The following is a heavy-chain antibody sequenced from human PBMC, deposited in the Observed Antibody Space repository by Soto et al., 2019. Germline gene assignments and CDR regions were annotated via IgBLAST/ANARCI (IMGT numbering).Heavy chain of an antibody. Sequence: QVRLVQSGAEVKKPGSSVKVSCKASGGTLNNYVLNWVRQAPGQGLEWMGAIIPVSGPADCAQRFQGRVTITADLSTATVYMELSSLKSDDTAVYYCAGGTWEPHWGQGTLVTVSS. J-gene: IGHJ4*02. D-gene: IGHD1-26*01. CDR1: GGTLNNYV. V-gene: IGHV1-69*01. CDR2: IIPVSGPA. CDR3: AGGTWEPH.